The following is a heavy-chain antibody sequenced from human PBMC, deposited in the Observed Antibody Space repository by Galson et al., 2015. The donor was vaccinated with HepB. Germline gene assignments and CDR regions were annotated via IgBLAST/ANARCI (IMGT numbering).Heavy chain of an antibody. V-gene: IGHV1-2*02. D-gene: IGHD3-9*01. Sequence: SVKVSCKASGYTFTGYYMHWVRQAPGQGLEWMGWINPNSGGTNYAQKFQGRVTMTRDTSISTAYMELSRLRSDDTAVYYCARGYFDWLLLFDYWGQGTLVTVSS. J-gene: IGHJ4*02. CDR1: GYTFTGYY. CDR3: ARGYFDWLLLFDY. CDR2: INPNSGGT.